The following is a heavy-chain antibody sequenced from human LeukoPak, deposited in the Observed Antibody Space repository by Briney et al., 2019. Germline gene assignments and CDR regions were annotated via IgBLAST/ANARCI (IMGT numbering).Heavy chain of an antibody. Sequence: ASVKVSCKASGGTFSSYAISWVRQAPGQGLEWMGRIIPILGIANYAQKFQGRVTITADKSTSTAYMELSSLRSEDTAVYYCALFLDILTGYYEDYWGQGTLVTVSS. CDR1: GGTFSSYA. CDR2: IIPILGIA. J-gene: IGHJ4*02. D-gene: IGHD3-9*01. CDR3: ALFLDILTGYYEDY. V-gene: IGHV1-69*04.